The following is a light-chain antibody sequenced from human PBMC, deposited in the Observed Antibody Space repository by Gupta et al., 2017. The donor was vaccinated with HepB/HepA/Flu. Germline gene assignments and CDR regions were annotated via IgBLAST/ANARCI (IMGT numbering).Light chain of an antibody. Sequence: NVLTQSPGPLSLSPGERVTLSCRATQSLNNDYLAWYQQKPGQAPRLLIYGASIRATGISDRFSGSGSGTDFTLTISRLESEDFAMYYCQQYGGSPLYTFGQGTKLEIK. J-gene: IGKJ2*01. CDR1: QSLNNDY. V-gene: IGKV3-20*01. CDR2: GAS. CDR3: QQYGGSPLYT.